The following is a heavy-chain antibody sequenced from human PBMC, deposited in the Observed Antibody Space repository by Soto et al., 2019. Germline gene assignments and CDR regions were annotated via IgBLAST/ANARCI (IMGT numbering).Heavy chain of an antibody. CDR1: GGSISSSSYY. V-gene: IGHV4-39*01. J-gene: IGHJ6*02. Sequence: SETLSLTCTVSGGSISSSSYYWGWIRQPPGKGLEWIGSIYYSGSTYYNPSLKSRVTISVDTSKNQFSLKLSSVTAADTAVYYCARVHRQLVLRNDYYCYGMDVWGQGTTVTVSS. CDR2: IYYSGST. D-gene: IGHD6-6*01. CDR3: ARVHRQLVLRNDYYCYGMDV.